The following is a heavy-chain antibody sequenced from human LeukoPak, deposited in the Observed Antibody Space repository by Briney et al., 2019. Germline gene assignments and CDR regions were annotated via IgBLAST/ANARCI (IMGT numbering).Heavy chain of an antibody. D-gene: IGHD1-26*01. CDR3: ARDKIEGATNFDY. J-gene: IGHJ4*02. CDR2: IKQDGSEK. CDR1: GFTFSSYW. Sequence: GGSLRLSCAASGFTFSSYWMRWVRQAPGKGLEWVANIKQDGSEKNYVDSVKGRFTISRDNAKNSLYLQMNSLRAEDTAVYYCARDKIEGATNFDYWGQGTLVTVSS. V-gene: IGHV3-7*01.